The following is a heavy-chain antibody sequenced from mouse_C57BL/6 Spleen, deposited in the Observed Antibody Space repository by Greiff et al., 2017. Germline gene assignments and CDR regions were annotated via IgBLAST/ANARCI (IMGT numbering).Heavy chain of an antibody. Sequence: DVKLQESGGGLVKPGGSLKLSCAASGFTFSDYGMHWVRQAPEKGLEWVAYISSGSSTIYYADTVKGRFTISRDNAKNTLFLQMTSLRSEDTAMYYCARPYYYGSSYAFAYWGQGTLVTVSA. CDR1: GFTFSDYG. J-gene: IGHJ3*01. V-gene: IGHV5-17*01. CDR3: ARPYYYGSSYAFAY. D-gene: IGHD1-1*01. CDR2: ISSGSSTI.